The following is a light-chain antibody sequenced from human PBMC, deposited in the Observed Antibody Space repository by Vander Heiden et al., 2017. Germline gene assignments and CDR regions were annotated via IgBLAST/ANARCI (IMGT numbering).Light chain of an antibody. J-gene: IGKJ2*01. CDR3: QQYITYSYT. Sequence: DIQMTQSPSTLSASVGDRVTITCRASQSISARLAWYQQKPGKAPKLLIYAASTLQGGVPSRFSGSGSGTGFTLTISSLQPDDFATYYCQQYITYSYTFGQGTKLEIK. CDR1: QSISAR. CDR2: AAS. V-gene: IGKV1-5*01.